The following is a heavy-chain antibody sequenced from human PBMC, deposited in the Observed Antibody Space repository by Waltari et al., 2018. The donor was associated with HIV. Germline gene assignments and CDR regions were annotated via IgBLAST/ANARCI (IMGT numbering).Heavy chain of an antibody. V-gene: IGHV4-31*01. J-gene: IGHJ3*02. CDR1: GGSISSGGYY. Sequence: QVQLQESGPGLVKPSQTLSLTCTVSGGSISSGGYYWSWIRQHPGKGLEWIGYIYYSGSTYYNPSLKSLVTIAVDTSKNQFSLELSSVTAADTAVYYCARSISTASNAFDIWGQGTMVTVSS. CDR3: ARSISTASNAFDI. D-gene: IGHD6-6*01. CDR2: IYYSGST.